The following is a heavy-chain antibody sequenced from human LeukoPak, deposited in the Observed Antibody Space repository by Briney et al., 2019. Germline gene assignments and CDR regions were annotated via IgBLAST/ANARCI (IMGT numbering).Heavy chain of an antibody. D-gene: IGHD6-13*01. CDR2: MNPNSGNT. J-gene: IGHJ4*02. Sequence: GASVKVSCKASGYTFTSLDINWVRQATGQGLEWMGWMNPNSGNTDYAQKFQGRVTMTRSTSMSTAYMELSSLRFQDTAVYYCARGGSSTVDYWGQGTLVTVSS. V-gene: IGHV1-8*01. CDR1: GYTFTSLD. CDR3: ARGGSSTVDY.